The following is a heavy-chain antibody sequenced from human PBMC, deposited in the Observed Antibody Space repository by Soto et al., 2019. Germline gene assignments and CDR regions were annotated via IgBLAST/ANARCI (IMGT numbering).Heavy chain of an antibody. Sequence: QVQLVVSGGGLVKPGGSLRISCAASGFTFSDYYISWIRQAPGKGLEWVSYISSSGSIIYYADSVKGRFTISRDNAKNSLYLQRNSLRAEETAVYYCALAGYDSNYYAVTPLSAGHFWGQGTLVTVSS. CDR3: ALAGYDSNYYAVTPLSAGHF. J-gene: IGHJ4*02. CDR2: ISSSGSII. CDR1: GFTFSDYY. D-gene: IGHD4-4*01. V-gene: IGHV3-11*01.